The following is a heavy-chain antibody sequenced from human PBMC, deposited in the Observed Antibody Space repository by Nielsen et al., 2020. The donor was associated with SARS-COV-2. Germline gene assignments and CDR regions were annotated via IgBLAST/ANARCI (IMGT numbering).Heavy chain of an antibody. CDR3: ARRSSGGYARRFFDY. J-gene: IGHJ4*02. D-gene: IGHD3-22*01. Sequence: SETLSLTCSVSGGSIGNSLWAWIRQPPGKGLEWIGYIYNSGTIKYNPSLKSRVTMSLDTSKNRFSLKLNSVTAADTAFYYCARRSSGGYARRFFDYWGQGALVTVSS. CDR1: GGSIGNSL. CDR2: IYNSGTI. V-gene: IGHV4-4*08.